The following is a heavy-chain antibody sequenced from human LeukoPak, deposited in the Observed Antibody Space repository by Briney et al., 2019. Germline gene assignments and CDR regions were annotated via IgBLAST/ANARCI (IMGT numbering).Heavy chain of an antibody. V-gene: IGHV3-11*01. CDR2: ISSSGSTI. D-gene: IGHD4-17*01. CDR1: GFTFSDYY. CDR3: ARDLSRRYGDPSSFDY. J-gene: IGHJ4*02. Sequence: GGSLRLSCAASGFTFSDYYMSWIRQAPGKGLEWVSYISSSGSTIYYADSVKGRSTISRDNAKNSLYLQMNSLRAEDTAVYYCARDLSRRYGDPSSFDYWGQGTLVTVSS.